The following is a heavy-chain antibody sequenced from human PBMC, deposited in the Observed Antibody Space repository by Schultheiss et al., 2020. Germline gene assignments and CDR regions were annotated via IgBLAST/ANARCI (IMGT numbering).Heavy chain of an antibody. Sequence: SGPTLVKPTETLTLTCTVSGFSLSNARMGVSWIRQPPGKALEWLAHIYWDDDKRYSTSLKTRLTISKDTSKNQVVLTMTNMDPVDTATYYCARIRGPLDAFDIWGQGTMVTVSS. CDR1: GFSLSNARMG. J-gene: IGHJ3*02. V-gene: IGHV2-26*01. CDR3: ARIRGPLDAFDI. CDR2: IYWDDDK.